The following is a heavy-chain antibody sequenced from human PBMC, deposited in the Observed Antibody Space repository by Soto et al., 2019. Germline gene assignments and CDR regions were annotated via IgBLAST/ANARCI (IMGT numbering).Heavy chain of an antibody. CDR2: MNPNSGNT. J-gene: IGHJ5*02. Sequence: QVQLVQSGAEVKKPGASVKVSCKASGYTFTSYDINWVRQATGQGLEWMGWMNPNSGNTGYAQKFQGRVTMTRNTSISTAYMELSSLRSEDTAVYYCARGGYSYGYRYNWFYPWGQGTLVTVSS. CDR1: GYTFTSYD. D-gene: IGHD5-18*01. V-gene: IGHV1-8*01. CDR3: ARGGYSYGYRYNWFYP.